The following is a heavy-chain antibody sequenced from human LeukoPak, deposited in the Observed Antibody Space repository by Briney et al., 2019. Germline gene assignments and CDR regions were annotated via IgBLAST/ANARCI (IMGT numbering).Heavy chain of an antibody. J-gene: IGHJ4*02. CDR1: GITLSNYG. CDR3: AKRGVVIRVILVGFHKEAYYFDS. D-gene: IGHD3-22*01. V-gene: IGHV3-23*01. Sequence: GGSLRLSCAVSGITLSNYGMSWVRQAPGKGLEWVAGISDSGDRTNYADSVKGRFTISRDNPKNTLYLQMNSLRTEDTAVYFCAKRGVVIRVILVGFHKEAYYFDSWGQGALVTVSS. CDR2: ISDSGDRT.